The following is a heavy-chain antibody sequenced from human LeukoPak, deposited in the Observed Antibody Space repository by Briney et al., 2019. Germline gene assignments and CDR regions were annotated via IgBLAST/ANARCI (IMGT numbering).Heavy chain of an antibody. CDR2: IKQDGSEK. Sequence: PGGSLRLSCAASGFTFSSYAMSWVRQAPGKGLEWVANIKQDGSEKYYVDSVKGRFTISRDNAKNSLYLQMNSLRAEDTAVYYCARMGRGVNWGQGTLVTVSS. D-gene: IGHD3-10*01. V-gene: IGHV3-7*03. CDR1: GFTFSSYA. J-gene: IGHJ4*02. CDR3: ARMGRGVN.